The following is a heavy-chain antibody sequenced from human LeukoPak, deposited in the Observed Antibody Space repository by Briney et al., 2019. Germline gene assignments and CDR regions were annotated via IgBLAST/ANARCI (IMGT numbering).Heavy chain of an antibody. J-gene: IGHJ6*03. D-gene: IGHD5-18*01. Sequence: GGSLRLSCAASGFTFSSYAMHWVRQAPGKGLEWVAVISYDGSNKYYADSVKGRFTISRDNSKNTLYLQMNSLRAEDTAVYYCARVGGYSYGPFIYYYYMDVWGKGTTVTVSS. V-gene: IGHV3-30*04. CDR2: ISYDGSNK. CDR1: GFTFSSYA. CDR3: ARVGGYSYGPFIYYYYMDV.